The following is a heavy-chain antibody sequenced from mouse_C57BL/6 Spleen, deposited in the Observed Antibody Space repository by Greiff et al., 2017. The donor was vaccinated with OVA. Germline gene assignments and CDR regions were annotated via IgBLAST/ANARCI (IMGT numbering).Heavy chain of an antibody. V-gene: IGHV14-4*01. CDR3: FWAPYYFDY. Sequence: EVQLQQSGAELVRPGASVKLSCTASGFNIKDDYMHWVKQRPEQGLEWIGWIDPENGDTEYASKFQGKATITADTSSNTAYLQLSSLTSEDTAVYYCFWAPYYFDYWGQGTTLTVSS. D-gene: IGHD4-1*01. CDR2: IDPENGDT. CDR1: GFNIKDDY. J-gene: IGHJ2*01.